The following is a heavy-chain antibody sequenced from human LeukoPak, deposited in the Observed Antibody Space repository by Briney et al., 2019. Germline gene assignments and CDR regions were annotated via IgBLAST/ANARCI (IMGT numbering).Heavy chain of an antibody. D-gene: IGHD6-13*01. V-gene: IGHV4-59*01. J-gene: IGHJ4*02. CDR3: ARTLEDKRVFDY. CDR2: IYYSGST. Sequence: PSETLSLTCTVSGGSISSYYWSWTRQPPGKGLEWIGYIYYSGSTNYNPSLKSRVTISVDTSKNQFSLKLSSVTAADTAVYYCARTLEDKRVFDYWGQGTLVTVSS. CDR1: GGSISSYY.